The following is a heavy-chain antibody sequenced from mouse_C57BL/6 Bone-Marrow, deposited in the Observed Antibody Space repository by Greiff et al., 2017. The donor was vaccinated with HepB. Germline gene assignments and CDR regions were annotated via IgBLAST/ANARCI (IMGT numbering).Heavy chain of an antibody. D-gene: IGHD1-1*01. CDR2: IRNKANGYTT. Sequence: EVKVVESGGGLVQPGGSLSLSCAASGFTFTDYYMSWVRQPPGKALEWLGFIRNKANGYTTEYSASVKGRFTISRDTSQSILYLQMNALRAEDSATYYCARYNDYYGSSPYAMDYWGQGTSVTVSS. V-gene: IGHV7-3*01. CDR3: ARYNDYYGSSPYAMDY. CDR1: GFTFTDYY. J-gene: IGHJ4*01.